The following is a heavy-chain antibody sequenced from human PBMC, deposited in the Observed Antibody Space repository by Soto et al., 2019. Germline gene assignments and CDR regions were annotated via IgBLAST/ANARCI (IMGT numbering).Heavy chain of an antibody. CDR1: GFTFSSYA. V-gene: IGHV3-23*01. J-gene: IGHJ6*02. D-gene: IGHD1-1*01. CDR2: ISGSGGST. Sequence: EVQLLESGGGLVQPGGSLRLSCAASGFTFSSYAMSWVRQAPGKGLEWVSAISGSGGSTYYADSVKGRFTISRDNSKNTLSLEMDSLRSEDTAVYYCAKMEGPTAYYYAMDVWGQGTTVTVSS. CDR3: AKMEGPTAYYYAMDV.